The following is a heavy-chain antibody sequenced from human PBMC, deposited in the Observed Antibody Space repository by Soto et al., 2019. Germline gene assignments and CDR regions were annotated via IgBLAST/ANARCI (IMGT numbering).Heavy chain of an antibody. J-gene: IGHJ4*02. CDR2: IIPIFGTA. D-gene: IGHD3-10*01. Sequence: SVKVSCKASGGTFSSYAISWVRQAPGQGLEWMGGIIPIFGTANYAQKFQGRVTITADESTSTAYMELSSLRSEDTAVYYCARSVWFGELLHYFDYWGQGTLVTVSS. CDR1: GGTFSSYA. V-gene: IGHV1-69*13. CDR3: ARSVWFGELLHYFDY.